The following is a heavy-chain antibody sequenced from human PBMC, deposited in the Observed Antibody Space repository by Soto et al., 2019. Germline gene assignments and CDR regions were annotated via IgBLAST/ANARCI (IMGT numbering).Heavy chain of an antibody. D-gene: IGHD4-4*01. V-gene: IGHV4-30-2*01. CDR3: ARVMTTVTTLDY. Sequence: QLQLQESGSGLVKPSQTLSLTCAVSGGSISSGGYSWTWIRQPPGKGLEWIGYFYHSGSTYYNPSLKCRVTISVDRSKNQFSLKLSSVTAADTAVYYCARVMTTVTTLDYWCQGTLVTVSS. CDR1: GGSISSGGYS. J-gene: IGHJ4*02. CDR2: FYHSGST.